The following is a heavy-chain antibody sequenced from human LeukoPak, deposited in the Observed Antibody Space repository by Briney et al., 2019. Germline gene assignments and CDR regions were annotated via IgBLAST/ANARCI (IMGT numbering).Heavy chain of an antibody. D-gene: IGHD4-17*01. Sequence: SVKVSCKASGGTFSSYAISWVRQAPGQGLEWMGGIIPIFGTANYAQKFQGRVTITADESTSTVYMELSSLRSEDTAVYYCARAPTYGDYDHPYYGMDVWGQGTTVTVSS. CDR3: ARAPTYGDYDHPYYGMDV. CDR2: IIPIFGTA. J-gene: IGHJ6*02. CDR1: GGTFSSYA. V-gene: IGHV1-69*13.